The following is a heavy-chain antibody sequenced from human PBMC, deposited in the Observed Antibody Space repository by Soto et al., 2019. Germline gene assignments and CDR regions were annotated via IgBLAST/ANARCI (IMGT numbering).Heavy chain of an antibody. CDR1: GGSISSSSYY. J-gene: IGHJ3*02. CDR2: IYYSGST. D-gene: IGHD3-3*01. Sequence: SETLSLTCTVSGGSISSSSYYWGWIRQPPGKGLEWIGSIYYSGSTYYNPSLKSRVTISVDPSKNQFSLKLSSVTAADTAVYDCSRVGQGGVLRFLEWFPGALDIWGQGTMDTV. CDR3: SRVGQGGVLRFLEWFPGALDI. V-gene: IGHV4-39*01.